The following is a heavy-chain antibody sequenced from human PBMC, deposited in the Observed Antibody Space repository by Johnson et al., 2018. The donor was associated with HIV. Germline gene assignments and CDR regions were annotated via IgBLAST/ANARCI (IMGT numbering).Heavy chain of an antibody. Sequence: VHLVESGGGLVQHGGSLRLSCAASGFTFSSYAMDWVRQTPGKVLAWVSAVSAGGDNTYYADSVEGRFTIYRDNSKNTLYLQMNSLRAEDTAVYYCARSMRGAFDVWGQGTMVTVSS. CDR1: GFTFSSYA. CDR2: VSAGGDNT. CDR3: ARSMRGAFDV. D-gene: IGHD3-10*01. J-gene: IGHJ3*01. V-gene: IGHV3-23*04.